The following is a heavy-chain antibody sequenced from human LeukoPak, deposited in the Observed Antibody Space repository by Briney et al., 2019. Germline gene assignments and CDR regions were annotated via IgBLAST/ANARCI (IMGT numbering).Heavy chain of an antibody. Sequence: PSETLSLTCTVSGGSISNYYWTWIRQPPGKGLEWIGYISYSGSTKDNPSLKSRVTISIDTSKNQFSLKLSSVTAADTAVYYCARVHYCDSSGYYSSTYYEYMDVWGKGTTVTVSS. CDR2: ISYSGST. D-gene: IGHD3-22*01. CDR3: ARVHYCDSSGYYSSTYYEYMDV. CDR1: GGSISNYY. V-gene: IGHV4-59*01. J-gene: IGHJ6*03.